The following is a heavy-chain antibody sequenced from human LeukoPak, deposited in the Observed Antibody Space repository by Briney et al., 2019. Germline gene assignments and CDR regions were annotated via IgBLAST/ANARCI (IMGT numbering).Heavy chain of an antibody. D-gene: IGHD3-3*01. Sequence: PGGSLRLSCAASGFTFSSYSMNWVRQAPGKGLEWVSYISSSSSTIYYADSVKGRFTISRDKAKNSLYLQMNSLRAEDTAVYYCARIPHSIGVVILRDYWGQGTLVTVSS. J-gene: IGHJ4*02. CDR3: ARIPHSIGVVILRDY. V-gene: IGHV3-48*01. CDR1: GFTFSSYS. CDR2: ISSSSSTI.